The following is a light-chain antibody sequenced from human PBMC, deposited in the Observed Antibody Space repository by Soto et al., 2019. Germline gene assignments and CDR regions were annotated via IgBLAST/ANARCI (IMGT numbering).Light chain of an antibody. CDR2: DVT. V-gene: IGLV2-11*01. J-gene: IGLJ1*01. Sequence: QSVLTQPRSVSGSPGQSVTISCTGTSSDVGVSRSVSWYQQHPGKAPKLIISDVTKRPSGVPYRFSGSKSGNTASLTISGLQAADEADYYCSSYTTSSTRVFGTGTKLTVL. CDR1: SSDVGVSRS. CDR3: SSYTTSSTRV.